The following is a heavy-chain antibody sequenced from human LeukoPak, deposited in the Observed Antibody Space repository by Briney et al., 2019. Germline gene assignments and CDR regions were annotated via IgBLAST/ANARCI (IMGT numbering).Heavy chain of an antibody. J-gene: IGHJ4*02. CDR1: GFTFSSYW. V-gene: IGHV3-74*01. CDR2: INSDGSST. Sequence: GGSLRLSCAASGFTFSSYWMHWVRQAPGKGLVWVSRINSDGSSTNYADSVKGRFTISRDNAKNSMYLQMDSLRDEDTAVYYCATETIGRHYDYWGQGTLLTVSS. D-gene: IGHD1-14*01. CDR3: ATETIGRHYDY.